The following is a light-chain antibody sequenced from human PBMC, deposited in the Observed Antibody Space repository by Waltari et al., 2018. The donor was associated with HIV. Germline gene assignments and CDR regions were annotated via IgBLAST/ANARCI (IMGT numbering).Light chain of an antibody. J-gene: IGKJ1*01. CDR2: STS. CDR1: QKIVKY. V-gene: IGKV1-39*01. CDR3: EHSYDFPRT. Sequence: DIQMTQSPWSLSASVGGTVTFTCRSSQKIVKYVNWYQHISGRPLRLLIFSTSSLQRGISSRISARGSGTDFTLTIHNVQSEDFATYYCEHSYDFPRTFGQGTTVE.